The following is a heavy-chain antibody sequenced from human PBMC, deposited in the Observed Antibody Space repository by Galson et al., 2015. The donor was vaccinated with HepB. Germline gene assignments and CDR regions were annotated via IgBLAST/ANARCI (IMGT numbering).Heavy chain of an antibody. CDR3: ARDSSSADYYYYYIDV. Sequence: SLRLSCAASGFTFRDYAMHWVRQVPGKGLEWVSGLSWNSRRVDYADFVKGRFTISRDNAKNSLYLQMNSLRPEDTAFYYCARDSSSADYYYYYIDVWGNGTTVTVSS. J-gene: IGHJ6*03. CDR2: LSWNSRRV. V-gene: IGHV3-9*01. CDR1: GFTFRDYA. D-gene: IGHD6-6*01.